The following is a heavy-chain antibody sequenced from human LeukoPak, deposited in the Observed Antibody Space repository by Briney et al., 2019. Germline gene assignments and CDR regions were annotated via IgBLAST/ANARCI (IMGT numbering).Heavy chain of an antibody. J-gene: IGHJ4*02. CDR3: VRDVIR. CDR1: GFTFCSYW. V-gene: IGHV3-74*01. CDR2: INCDGSST. D-gene: IGHD2/OR15-2a*01. Sequence: GGSVRLSCGASGFTFCSYWMYWVRQAPGKGLVWVSRINCDGSSTNYADSVKGRFTISRDNAENTLYLQMNSLRAEDTAVYYCVRDVIRWGQETLVTVAS.